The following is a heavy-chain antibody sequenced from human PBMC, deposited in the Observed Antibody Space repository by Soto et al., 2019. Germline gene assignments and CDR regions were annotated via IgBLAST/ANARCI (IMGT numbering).Heavy chain of an antibody. CDR3: AKAPRRYCSGGSCYGYFDY. V-gene: IGHV3-30*18. CDR2: ISYDGSNK. D-gene: IGHD2-15*01. CDR1: GFTFSSYG. Sequence: GGSLRLSCAASGFTFSSYGMHWVRQAPGKGLEWVAVISYDGSNKYYADSVKGRFTISRDNSKNTLYLQMNSLRAEDTAVYYCAKAPRRYCSGGSCYGYFDYWGQGTLVTISS. J-gene: IGHJ4*02.